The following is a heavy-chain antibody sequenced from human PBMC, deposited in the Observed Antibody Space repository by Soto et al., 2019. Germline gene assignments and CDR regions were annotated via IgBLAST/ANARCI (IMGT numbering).Heavy chain of an antibody. J-gene: IGHJ3*02. Sequence: SETLSLTCAVYGGSFSGYYWSWIRQPPGKGLEWIGEINHSGSTNYNPSLKSRVTISVDTSKNQFSLKLSSVTAADTAVYYCASPDPYYYDSSGYPIHGDAFDIWGQGTMVTVSS. V-gene: IGHV4-34*01. CDR2: INHSGST. CDR1: GGSFSGYY. D-gene: IGHD3-22*01. CDR3: ASPDPYYYDSSGYPIHGDAFDI.